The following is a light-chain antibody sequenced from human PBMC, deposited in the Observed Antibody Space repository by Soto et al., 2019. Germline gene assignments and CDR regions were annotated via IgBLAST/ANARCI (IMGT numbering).Light chain of an antibody. CDR2: WAS. CDR3: QQYYSTSLT. J-gene: IGKJ1*01. V-gene: IGKV4-1*01. CDR1: QSVLYSSNNKNY. Sequence: DIVMTQSPDSLAVSLGERATINCKSSQSVLYSSNNKNYLAWYQQKPGQPPKLLIYWASTRESGVPDRFSGSGSGTDFTLTIRSLQAEDVAVYYCQQYYSTSLTFGQGTKVEIK.